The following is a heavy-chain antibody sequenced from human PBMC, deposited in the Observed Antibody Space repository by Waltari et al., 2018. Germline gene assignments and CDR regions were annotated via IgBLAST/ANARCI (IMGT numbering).Heavy chain of an antibody. D-gene: IGHD4-17*01. J-gene: IGHJ3*02. CDR2: IYHSGST. CDR1: GGSISSGGYY. V-gene: IGHV4-31*03. CDR3: ARYGDFDAFDI. Sequence: QVQLQESGPGLVKPSQTLSLTCTVSGGSISSGGYYWSWIRQHPGKGLEWIGYIYHSGSTYYNPSLKSRVTISVDRSKNQFSLKLSSVTAADTAVYYCARYGDFDAFDIWGQGTTVTVSS.